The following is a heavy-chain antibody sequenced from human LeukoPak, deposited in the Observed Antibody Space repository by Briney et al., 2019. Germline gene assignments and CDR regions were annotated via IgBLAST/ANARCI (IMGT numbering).Heavy chain of an antibody. J-gene: IGHJ3*02. CDR1: GFTFSSYA. V-gene: IGHV3-30-3*01. Sequence: GGSLRLSCAASGFTFSSYAMHWVRQAPGKGLEWVAVISYDGSNKYYADSVKGRFTISRDNSKNTLYLQMNSLRAEDTAVYYCARDMLGELSDAFDIWGQGTMVTVSS. D-gene: IGHD3-10*02. CDR2: ISYDGSNK. CDR3: ARDMLGELSDAFDI.